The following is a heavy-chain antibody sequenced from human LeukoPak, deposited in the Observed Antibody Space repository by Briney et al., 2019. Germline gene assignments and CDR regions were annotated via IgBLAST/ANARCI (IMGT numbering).Heavy chain of an antibody. CDR2: IYTIEST. J-gene: IGHJ5*02. V-gene: IGHV4-61*02. CDR3: ARVVSGYCSSTSCSNWFDP. CDR1: GGSISSGSYY. Sequence: KPSETLSLTCTVSGGSISSGSYYWSWIRQPAGKGLEWIGRIYTIESTNYNRTLKSRVTISVDTSKNQFSLKLSSVTAADMAVYYFARVVSGYCSSTSCSNWFDPWGQGTLVTVSS. D-gene: IGHD2-2*03.